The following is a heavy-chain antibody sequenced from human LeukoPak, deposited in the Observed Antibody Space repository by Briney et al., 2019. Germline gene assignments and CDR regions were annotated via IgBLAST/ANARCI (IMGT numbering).Heavy chain of an antibody. CDR1: GYTFTSYY. D-gene: IGHD5-18*01. CDR3: ARGEELWFDY. V-gene: IGHV1-2*02. J-gene: IGHJ4*02. CDR2: INPDTGGA. Sequence: GASVKVSCKASGYTFTSYYIHWVRQAPGQGREWVGLINPDTGGAKYAQKFQGRVTMTRDTSISTAYMELSRLTSDDTAVYFCARGEELWFDYWGQGTRVTVSS.